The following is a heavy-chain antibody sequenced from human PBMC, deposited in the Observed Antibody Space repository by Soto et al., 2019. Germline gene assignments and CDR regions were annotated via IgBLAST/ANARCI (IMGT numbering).Heavy chain of an antibody. V-gene: IGHV4-59*01. Sequence: SETLSLTCTVSGGSISSYYWSWIRQPPGKGLEWIGYIYYSGSTNYNPSLKSRVTISVDTSKNQFSLKLSSVTAADTAVYYCARVRYYDFWSGYYAYYYYMDVWGKGTTVTVSS. D-gene: IGHD3-3*01. J-gene: IGHJ6*03. CDR2: IYYSGST. CDR3: ARVRYYDFWSGYYAYYYYMDV. CDR1: GGSISSYY.